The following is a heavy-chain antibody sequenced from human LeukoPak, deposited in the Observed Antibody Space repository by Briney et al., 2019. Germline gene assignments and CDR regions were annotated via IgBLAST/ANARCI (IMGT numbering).Heavy chain of an antibody. CDR1: GYTFTDYY. CDR2: IIPIFGTA. V-gene: IGHV1-69*05. Sequence: SVKVSCKTSGYTFTDYYIHWVRQAPGQGLEWMGRIIPIFGTANYAQKFQGRVTITTDESTSTAYMELSSLRSEDTAVYYCARGDYWGQGTLVTVSS. J-gene: IGHJ4*02. CDR3: ARGDY.